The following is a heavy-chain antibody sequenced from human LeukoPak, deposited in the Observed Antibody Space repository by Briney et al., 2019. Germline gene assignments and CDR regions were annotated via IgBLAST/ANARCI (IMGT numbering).Heavy chain of an antibody. Sequence: PSETLSLTCAVYGVSFSGYYWSWIRQPPGKGLEWIGEINHSGSTNYNPSLKSRVTISVDTSKNQFSLKLSSVTAADTAVYYCARTILRRYSSSLSYFDYWGQGTLVTVSS. D-gene: IGHD6-13*01. CDR3: ARTILRRYSSSLSYFDY. V-gene: IGHV4-34*01. J-gene: IGHJ4*02. CDR1: GVSFSGYY. CDR2: INHSGST.